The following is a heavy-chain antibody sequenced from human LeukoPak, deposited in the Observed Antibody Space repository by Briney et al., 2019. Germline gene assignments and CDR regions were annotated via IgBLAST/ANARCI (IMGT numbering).Heavy chain of an antibody. Sequence: VASVKVSCKASGYTFTGYYMHWVRQAPGQGLEWMGWIIPHSGATSFAQKFQGRVTMTRDTSISTAYMELSSLRSDDTAVYYCAKNGWFLDLWGRGTLVTVSS. CDR3: AKNGWFLDL. CDR2: IIPHSGAT. V-gene: IGHV1-2*02. J-gene: IGHJ2*01. D-gene: IGHD4-17*01. CDR1: GYTFTGYY.